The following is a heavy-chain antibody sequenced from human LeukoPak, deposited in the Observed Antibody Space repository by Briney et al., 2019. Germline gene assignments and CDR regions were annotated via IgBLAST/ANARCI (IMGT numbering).Heavy chain of an antibody. D-gene: IGHD1-26*01. J-gene: IGHJ4*02. CDR1: GDSISSGYY. CDR3: ARSIVGATYFDY. CDR2: IYHDGSST. V-gene: IGHV4-38-2*02. Sequence: KPSETLSLTCTVSGDSISSGYYWSWIRQPPGKGLEGIGNIYHDGSSTYYNPSLKSRVTISVDTSTNQFSLKLSSVTAADTAVYYCARSIVGATYFDYWGQGTLVTVSS.